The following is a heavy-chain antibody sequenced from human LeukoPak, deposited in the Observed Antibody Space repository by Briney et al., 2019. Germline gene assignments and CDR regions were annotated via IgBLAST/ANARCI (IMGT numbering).Heavy chain of an antibody. V-gene: IGHV3-7*01. CDR3: ARVLLPAASGAFDM. CDR1: GFTFSSYW. CDR2: INKDGSEK. D-gene: IGHD2-2*01. J-gene: IGHJ3*02. Sequence: GGSLRLSCAASGFTFSSYWMSWVRQAPGKGLEWVANINKDGSEKYYTDSVRGRFTISRDNAKNSLYLQMHGLRVEDTAVYYCARVLLPAASGAFDMWGQGTMVTVSS.